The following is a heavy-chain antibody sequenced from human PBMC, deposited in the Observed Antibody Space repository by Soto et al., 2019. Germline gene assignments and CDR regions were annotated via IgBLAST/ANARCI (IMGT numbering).Heavy chain of an antibody. J-gene: IGHJ5*02. CDR2: FVPVFGSA. Sequence: QVQLVQPGAAVKKPGSSVRVLCKAFGAAFNTITINWVRQAPGQGLEWMGWFVPVFGSATSAEKFQGRVAITAYPPTSTFYMELSRLNSDDTALYYCVREDNTTGSYTWFNPWRQVTLVTVSA. CDR3: VREDNTTGSYTWFNP. V-gene: IGHV1-69*01. D-gene: IGHD3-9*01. CDR1: GAAFNTIT.